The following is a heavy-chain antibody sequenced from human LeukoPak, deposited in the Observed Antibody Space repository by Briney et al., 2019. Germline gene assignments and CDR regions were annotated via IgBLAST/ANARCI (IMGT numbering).Heavy chain of an antibody. CDR3: ARTNRGIAVAGTGLRTGWFDP. D-gene: IGHD6-19*01. J-gene: IGHJ5*02. CDR1: GFTFSSYS. V-gene: IGHV3-21*01. Sequence: GGSLRLSCAASGFTFSSYSMNWVRQAPGKGLEWVSSISSSSRYIYYADSVKGRFTISRDNAKNSLYLQMNSLRAEDTAVYYCARTNRGIAVAGTGLRTGWFDPWGQRTLVTVSS. CDR2: ISSSSRYI.